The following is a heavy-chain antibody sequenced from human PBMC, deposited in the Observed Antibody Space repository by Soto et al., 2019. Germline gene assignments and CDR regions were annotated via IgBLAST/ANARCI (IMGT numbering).Heavy chain of an antibody. CDR2: IYYSGST. D-gene: IGHD6-13*01. J-gene: IGHJ4*02. Sequence: SETLSLTCGVDGGTFSGYDWSGIRQPPGKGLEWIGSIYYSGSTHNTPSLKSRVTMSVDTYTNQFSLKLNSVTAADTAVYYCTRHEGGAAADRPLDYWGQGTLVTVSS. CDR3: TRHEGGAAADRPLDY. V-gene: IGHV4-34*01. CDR1: GGTFSGYD.